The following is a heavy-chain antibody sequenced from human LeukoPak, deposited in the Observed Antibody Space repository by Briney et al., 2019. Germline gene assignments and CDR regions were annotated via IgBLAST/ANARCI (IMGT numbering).Heavy chain of an antibody. CDR1: GYSISSGFY. J-gene: IGHJ5*02. D-gene: IGHD2-8*01. Sequence: PSETLSLTCAISGYSISSGFYWTWFRHPPGKTLEWLATIFHIGITYYSPSLKSRVTISVDTPKNHVSLKLTSVTAADTAVYYCARRNGGPRPPHWFDPWGQGTLVTVSS. CDR3: ARRNGGPRPPHWFDP. CDR2: IFHIGIT. V-gene: IGHV4-38-2*01.